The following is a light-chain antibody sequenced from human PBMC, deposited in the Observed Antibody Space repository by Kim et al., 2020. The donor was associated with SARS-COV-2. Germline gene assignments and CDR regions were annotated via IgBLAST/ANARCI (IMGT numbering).Light chain of an antibody. J-gene: IGKJ4*01. CDR1: QSISIN. Sequence: VSPGERATLSCRASQSISINLAWYQQKPGQAPRLLIYGASTRATGVPARFSGSGSGTEFTLTVSSLQSEDFAVYYCQQYNKWPTFGGGTKVDIK. CDR3: QQYNKWPT. CDR2: GAS. V-gene: IGKV3-15*01.